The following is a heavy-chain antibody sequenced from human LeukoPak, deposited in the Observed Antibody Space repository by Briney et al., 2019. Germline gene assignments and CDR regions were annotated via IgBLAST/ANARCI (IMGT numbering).Heavy chain of an antibody. CDR2: ISYDGSNK. CDR3: AKGRYYYGSGKPKGGLDY. V-gene: IGHV3-30*18. J-gene: IGHJ4*02. Sequence: GGSLRPSCAASGFTFSSYGMHWVRQAPGKGLEWVAVISYDGSNKYYADSVKGRFTISRDNSKNTLYLQMNSLRAVDTAVYYCAKGRYYYGSGKPKGGLDYWGQGTLVTVSS. D-gene: IGHD3-10*01. CDR1: GFTFSSYG.